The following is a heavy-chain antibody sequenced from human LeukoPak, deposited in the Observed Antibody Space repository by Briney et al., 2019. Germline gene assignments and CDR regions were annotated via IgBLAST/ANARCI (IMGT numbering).Heavy chain of an antibody. CDR2: IYYSGST. CDR1: GGSISSSSYY. Sequence: SETLSLTCNVSGGSISSSSYYWGWIRQPPGLGLEWIGSIYYSGSTYYNPSLKSRVTISVDTSKNQFSLKLSSVTAADTAVYYCARVGPWVNPDYYYYYMDVWGKGTTVTVSS. D-gene: IGHD1-14*01. V-gene: IGHV4-39*07. J-gene: IGHJ6*03. CDR3: ARVGPWVNPDYYYYYMDV.